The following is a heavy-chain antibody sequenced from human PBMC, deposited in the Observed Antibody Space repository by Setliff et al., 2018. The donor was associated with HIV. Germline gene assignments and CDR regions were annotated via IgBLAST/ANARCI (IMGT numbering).Heavy chain of an antibody. CDR2: IDSDGSDT. D-gene: IGHD6-19*01. V-gene: IGHV3-23*03. J-gene: IGHJ5*02. Sequence: SSETLSLTCTVSGASISSSSYFWGWIRQPPGKGLEWVSRIDSDGSDTNYADSVKGRFTVSRDNSKYTLYLQMNSLRVEDTAVYYCAKDKGSSGWSAWGQGTLVTVSS. CDR1: GASISSSSYF. CDR3: AKDKGSSGWSA.